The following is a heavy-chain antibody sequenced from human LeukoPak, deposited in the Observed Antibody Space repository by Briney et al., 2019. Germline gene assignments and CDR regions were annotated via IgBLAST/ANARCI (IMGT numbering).Heavy chain of an antibody. CDR2: INPNSGGT. CDR1: GYTFTGYY. D-gene: IGHD6-19*01. CDR3: ARERIAVDYGMDV. J-gene: IGHJ6*02. V-gene: IGHV1-2*02. Sequence: GASVKVSCKASGYTFTGYYMHWVRQAPGQGLGWMGWINPNSGGTNYAQKFQGRVTMTRDTSISTAYMELSRLRSDDTAVYYCARERIAVDYGMDVWGQGTTVTVSS.